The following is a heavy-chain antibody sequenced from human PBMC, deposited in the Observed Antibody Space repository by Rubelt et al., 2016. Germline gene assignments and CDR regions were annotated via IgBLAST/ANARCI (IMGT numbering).Heavy chain of an antibody. J-gene: IGHJ4*02. V-gene: IGHV3-66*04. CDR1: GFTVSSNY. D-gene: IGHD4-17*01. CDR2: IYSGGAT. CDR3: ARLINGYLDF. Sequence: GGGLVQPGGSLRLSCAASGFTVSSNYMSWVRQAPGKGLEWVSLIYSGGATYYADSVKGRFTISRDNSENTLYLQMNNLGAEDTAVYHCARLINGYLDFWGQGTLVTVSS.